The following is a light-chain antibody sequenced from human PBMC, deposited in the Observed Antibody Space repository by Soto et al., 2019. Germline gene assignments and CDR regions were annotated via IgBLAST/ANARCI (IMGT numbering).Light chain of an antibody. J-gene: IGLJ1*01. CDR2: GNS. Sequence: QSVLTQPPSVSGAPGQRVTISCTGSSSNIGAGYDVHWYQQLPGTAPKLLIYGNSNRPSGVPDRFSGSKSGTSASLAITGLQAEDEADYYCQSYDSSLSVVFETGTKLTVL. CDR1: SSNIGAGYD. V-gene: IGLV1-40*01. CDR3: QSYDSSLSVV.